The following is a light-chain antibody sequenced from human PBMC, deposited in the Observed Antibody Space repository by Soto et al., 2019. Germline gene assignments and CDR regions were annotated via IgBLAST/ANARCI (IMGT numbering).Light chain of an antibody. CDR1: QSVRTN. V-gene: IGKV3-15*01. J-gene: IGKJ4*01. CDR3: QQYNNWPLT. CDR2: GAS. Sequence: ETMMTQSPATLSVSPGERATLSCRASQSVRTNLAWYQQDPGQAPRLLIHGASTRATGIPARFSGSGSGTEFTLTISSLQSEDFAVYYCQQYNNWPLTFGGGTKVDIK.